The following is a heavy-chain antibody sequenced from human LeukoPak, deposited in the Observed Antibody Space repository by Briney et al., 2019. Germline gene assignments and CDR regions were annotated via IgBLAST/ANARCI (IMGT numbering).Heavy chain of an antibody. Sequence: ASVKVSCTASGYTFTSYAMHWVRQAPGQRHEWMGWIDAGNGNTKYSQKFQGRVTITRDTSASTAYMELSSLRSDDTAVYYCARVMGGSYLDYWGQGTLVIVSS. CDR2: IDAGNGNT. J-gene: IGHJ4*02. CDR3: ARVMGGSYLDY. D-gene: IGHD3-16*02. V-gene: IGHV1-3*01. CDR1: GYTFTSYA.